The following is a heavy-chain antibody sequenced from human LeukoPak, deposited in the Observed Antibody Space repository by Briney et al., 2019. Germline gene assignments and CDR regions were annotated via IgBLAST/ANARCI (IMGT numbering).Heavy chain of an antibody. CDR1: GFTFDDYG. V-gene: IGHV3-23*01. CDR2: ISGSGGST. D-gene: IGHD5-18*01. Sequence: GGSLRLSCAASGFTFDDYGMSWVRQAPGKGLEWVSGISGSGGSTYYADSVKGRFTITRDSAKNTLYLQMNSLRAEDTAGNYGCGTRGYRYGQLPPTDYWGQGTLVTVSS. J-gene: IGHJ4*02. CDR3: CGTRGYRYGQLPPTDY.